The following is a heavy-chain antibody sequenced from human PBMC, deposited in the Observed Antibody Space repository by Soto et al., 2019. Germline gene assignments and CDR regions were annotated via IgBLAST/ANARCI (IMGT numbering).Heavy chain of an antibody. CDR1: GFTFSSYW. Sequence: GGSLRLSCAASGFTFSSYWMHWVRQAPGKGLVWVSRISIDGSRTNYADSVKGRFTISRDNAKNTLYLQMNCLRAEDTAVYYCAKDGQSGFWSGYYLDVWGQGTTVTVSS. J-gene: IGHJ6*02. CDR3: AKDGQSGFWSGYYLDV. CDR2: ISIDGSRT. V-gene: IGHV3-74*01. D-gene: IGHD3-3*01.